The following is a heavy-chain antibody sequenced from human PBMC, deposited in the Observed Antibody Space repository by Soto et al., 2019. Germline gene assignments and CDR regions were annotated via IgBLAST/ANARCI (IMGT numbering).Heavy chain of an antibody. CDR2: IFPGDSDT. CDR3: ARQGLPYRSSGYYYRIEV. D-gene: IGHD6-19*01. Sequence: VESRKISCEGSGFRLNTYCIAWVRQMPWKGLEWMGAIFPGDSDTRYSPSFEGQVNISADRSSSTAFLHWNSLKVSDSAVYFCARQGLPYRSSGYYYRIEVSGRGKTVSVSA. V-gene: IGHV5-51*01. J-gene: IGHJ6*04. CDR1: GFRLNTYC.